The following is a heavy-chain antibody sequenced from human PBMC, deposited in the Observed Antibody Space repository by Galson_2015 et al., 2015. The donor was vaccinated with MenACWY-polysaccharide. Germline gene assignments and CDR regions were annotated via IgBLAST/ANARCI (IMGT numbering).Heavy chain of an antibody. J-gene: IGHJ4*02. V-gene: IGHV3-23*01. D-gene: IGHD6-13*01. CDR3: AKAKYSSSWFGPNFDS. CDR1: GFTFASYA. CDR2: ISGSGGST. Sequence: SLRLSCAASGFTFASYAMSWVRQAPGRGLEWVSGISGSGGSTYYVDSVKGRFTISRDPSKNTLYLQMSSLRAEDTAVYYCAKAKYSSSWFGPNFDSWGQGTLVTVTS.